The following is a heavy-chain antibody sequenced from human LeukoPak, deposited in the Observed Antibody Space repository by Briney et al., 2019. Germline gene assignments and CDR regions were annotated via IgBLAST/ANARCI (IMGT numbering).Heavy chain of an antibody. CDR3: ARDLLGWELHYFDY. CDR1: GFTFSYYE. J-gene: IGHJ4*02. D-gene: IGHD1-26*01. V-gene: IGHV3-48*03. CDR2: ISGSGQTI. Sequence: GGSLRLSCAASGFTFSYYEMNWVRQAPGKGLEWVAYISGSGQTIYYADSVKGRFTISRDNAKTSVYLHMTTLRAEDTAVYYCARDLLGWELHYFDYWGQGTLVTVSS.